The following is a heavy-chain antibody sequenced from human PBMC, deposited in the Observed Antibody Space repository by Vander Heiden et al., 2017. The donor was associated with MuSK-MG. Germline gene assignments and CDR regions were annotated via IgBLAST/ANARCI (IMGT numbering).Heavy chain of an antibody. CDR3: AHGGPTGSFDY. Sequence: QITLKESGPTLVKPTQTLTLTCTFSGFSLSSSGVGVGWIRQPPGKALAWLALIYWDDDKRYSPSLKSRLTITKDTSKNQVVLTMTNMDPVDTATDYCAHGGPTGSFDYWGQGTLVTVSS. J-gene: IGHJ4*02. D-gene: IGHD3-9*01. CDR1: GFSLSSSGVG. V-gene: IGHV2-5*02. CDR2: IYWDDDK.